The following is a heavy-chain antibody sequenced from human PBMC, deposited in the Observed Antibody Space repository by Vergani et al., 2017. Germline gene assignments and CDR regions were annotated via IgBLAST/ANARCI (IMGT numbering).Heavy chain of an antibody. CDR3: ASEGSGYDPYFDY. CDR1: GYTFTSYY. Sequence: QVQLVQSGAEVKKPGASVKVSCKASGYTFTSYYMHWVRQAPGQGLEWMGIINPSGGSTSYAQKFQGRVTMTRDTSTSTVYMELSSLRSEDTAVYYFASEGSGYDPYFDYWGQGTLVTVSS. D-gene: IGHD5-12*01. CDR2: INPSGGST. V-gene: IGHV1-46*01. J-gene: IGHJ4*02.